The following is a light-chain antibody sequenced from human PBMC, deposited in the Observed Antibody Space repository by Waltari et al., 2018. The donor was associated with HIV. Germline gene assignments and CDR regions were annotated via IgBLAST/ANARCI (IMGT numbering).Light chain of an antibody. Sequence: QSALPQPASVSGSPGQSITIPCTGTSSDLGSYDLVSWYQQHPGKAPKVMIYEVSKRPSGVSNRFSGSKSGNTASLIISGLQAEDEADYYCCSYASGSTFVFGTGTKVTVL. V-gene: IGLV2-23*02. CDR2: EVS. J-gene: IGLJ1*01. CDR3: CSYASGSTFV. CDR1: SSDLGSYDL.